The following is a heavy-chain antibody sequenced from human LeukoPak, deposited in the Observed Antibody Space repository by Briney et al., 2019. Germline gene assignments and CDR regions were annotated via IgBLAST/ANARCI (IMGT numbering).Heavy chain of an antibody. D-gene: IGHD2-15*01. Sequence: PGGSLRLSCAASGFIFSSYEMNCVRQAPGKGLEWVSFISSSGSDIYYADSVKGRFTISRDNAKNSLYLQMNNMRAEDTAVYYCARGYCGGGSCWEVDYWGQGTLVTVSS. CDR2: ISSSGSDI. V-gene: IGHV3-48*03. CDR1: GFIFSSYE. CDR3: ARGYCGGGSCWEVDY. J-gene: IGHJ4*02.